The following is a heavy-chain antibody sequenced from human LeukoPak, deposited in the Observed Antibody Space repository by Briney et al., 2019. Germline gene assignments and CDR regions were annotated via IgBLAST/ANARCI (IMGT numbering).Heavy chain of an antibody. CDR1: GFTFSDFY. J-gene: IGHJ4*02. CDR2: ISSSGSSI. D-gene: IGHD6-13*01. V-gene: IGHV3-11*01. Sequence: PGGSLSLSCAATGFTFSDFYMSWIRQALGKGMEWISYISSSGSSIYYADSVRGRFTISRDNAKNSLYLQMNTLRAEDTAVYYCARDLSTSSEDWWDYWGQGTLVTVSS. CDR3: ARDLSTSSEDWWDY.